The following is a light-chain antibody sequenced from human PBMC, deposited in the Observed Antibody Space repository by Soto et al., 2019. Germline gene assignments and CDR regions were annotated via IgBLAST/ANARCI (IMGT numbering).Light chain of an antibody. CDR1: QNVNNNY. J-gene: IGKJ2*01. Sequence: EVVLRQSPGTLSLSPGERATLSCRASQNVNNNYLAWYQQKPGQAPRLLIYGASSRATGIPGRFSGSGSGTDFTLTIGRLEPEDFAVFYCQQYADSPSTFGQGTKLQMK. CDR2: GAS. V-gene: IGKV3-20*01. CDR3: QQYADSPST.